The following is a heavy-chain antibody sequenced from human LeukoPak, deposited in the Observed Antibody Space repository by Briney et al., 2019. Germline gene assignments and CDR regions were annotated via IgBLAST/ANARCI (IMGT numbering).Heavy chain of an antibody. CDR2: INHRGST. J-gene: IGHJ3*01. V-gene: IGHV4-34*01. Sequence: PSETLSLTCAVYGGSFSGYYWSWIRQPPGKGLEWIGEINHRGSTNYTPSLKSRVTISVDTSKNQFSLSLPSVTAADTAVYYCARVGYPTQRRVLSAVSIPTAGAFDVWGQGTLVTVSS. CDR3: ARVGYPTQRRVLSAVSIPTAGAFDV. D-gene: IGHD2-21*01. CDR1: GGSFSGYY.